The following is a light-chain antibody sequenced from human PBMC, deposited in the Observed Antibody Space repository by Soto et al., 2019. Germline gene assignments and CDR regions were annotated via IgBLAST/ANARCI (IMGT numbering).Light chain of an antibody. J-gene: IGKJ4*01. Sequence: EIVLTQSPVTLSVSPGERATLSCRASQSLSSNSLAWYQQKPGQAPRLLIFGTSRRATAIPDRFSGSGSGTDFTLTISRLEPEDFAVYCCQQYGGSPRFLGGGTKVDIK. CDR1: QSLSSNS. V-gene: IGKV3-20*01. CDR3: QQYGGSPRF. CDR2: GTS.